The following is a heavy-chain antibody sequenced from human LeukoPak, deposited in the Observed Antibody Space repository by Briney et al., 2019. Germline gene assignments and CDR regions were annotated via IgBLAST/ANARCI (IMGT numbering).Heavy chain of an antibody. CDR1: GFTFTNYY. J-gene: IGHJ4*02. V-gene: IGHV1-2*02. D-gene: IGHD6-13*01. CDR2: INTNSGDT. Sequence: AAVKVSCKASGFTFTNYYIHWVRQAPGQGLEWMAWINTNSGDTDYAQKFQGRVTTTRDTSTSTAYMELSSLRSDDTAFYYCARDWYFDYWGQGTLVTVSA. CDR3: ARDWYFDY.